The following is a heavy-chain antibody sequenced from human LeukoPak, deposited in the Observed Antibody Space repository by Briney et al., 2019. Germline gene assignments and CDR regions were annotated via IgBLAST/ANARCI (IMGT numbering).Heavy chain of an antibody. CDR2: ISGSGGST. CDR3: ARDGSGYSYGYLAGGMDV. CDR1: GFTFSSYA. Sequence: GRSLRLSCAASGFTFSSYAMSWVRQAPGKGLEWVSAISGSGGSTYYADSVKGRFTISRDNSKNTLYLQMNSLRAEDTAVYYCARDGSGYSYGYLAGGMDVWGQGTTVTVSS. V-gene: IGHV3-23*01. J-gene: IGHJ6*02. D-gene: IGHD5-18*01.